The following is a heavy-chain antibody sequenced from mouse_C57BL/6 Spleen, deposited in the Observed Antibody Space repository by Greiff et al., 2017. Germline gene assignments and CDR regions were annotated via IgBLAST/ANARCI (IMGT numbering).Heavy chain of an antibody. CDR3: AREDGYYFDY. V-gene: IGHV1-59*01. J-gene: IGHJ2*01. D-gene: IGHD2-3*01. CDR1: GYTFTSYW. CDR2: IDPSDSYT. Sequence: QVQLQQPGAELVRPGTSVKLSCKASGYTFTSYWMHWVKQRPGQGLEWIGVIDPSDSYTNYNQKFKGKATLTVDTSSSTAYMQLSSLTSEDSAVYYCAREDGYYFDYWSQGTTLTVSS.